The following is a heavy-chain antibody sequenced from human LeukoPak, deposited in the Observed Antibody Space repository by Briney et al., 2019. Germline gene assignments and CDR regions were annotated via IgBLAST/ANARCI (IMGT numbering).Heavy chain of an antibody. CDR1: GGSFSGYY. CDR3: ARGRSVAGLGGMDG. CDR2: INHSGST. D-gene: IGHD6-13*01. V-gene: IGHV4-34*01. Sequence: SETLSLTCAVYGGSFSGYYWSWIRQPPGKGLEWIGEINHSGSTNYNPSLKSRVTISVDTSKNQFSLKLSSVTAADTAVYYCARGRSVAGLGGMDGSGERKTVTVSS. J-gene: IGHJ6*01.